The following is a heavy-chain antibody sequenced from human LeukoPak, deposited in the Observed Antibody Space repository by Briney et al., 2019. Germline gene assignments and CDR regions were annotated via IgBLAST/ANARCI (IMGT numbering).Heavy chain of an antibody. CDR1: GGSISNND. CDR3: ARDRPATENWYFDL. CDR2: IYYSGST. D-gene: IGHD1-26*01. V-gene: IGHV4-59*01. J-gene: IGHJ2*01. Sequence: SETLSLTCTVSGGSISNNDWSWIRQPPGKGLEWIGYIYYSGSTNHNPSLKSRVTISVDTSKNLFSLKLSSATAADTAVYYCARDRPATENWYFDLWGRGTLVTVSS.